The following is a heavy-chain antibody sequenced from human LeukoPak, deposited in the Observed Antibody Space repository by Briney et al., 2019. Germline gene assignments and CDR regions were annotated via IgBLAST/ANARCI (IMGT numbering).Heavy chain of an antibody. CDR3: AREELGYCSSTSCPHFDY. V-gene: IGHV4-4*07. J-gene: IGHJ4*02. D-gene: IGHD2-2*01. Sequence: SETLSLTCTVSGGSISSYYWSWIRQPAGKALEWIGRIYTSGSTNYNPSLKSRVTISVDKSKNQFSLKLSSVTAADTAVYYCAREELGYCSSTSCPHFDYWGQGTLVTVSS. CDR2: IYTSGST. CDR1: GGSISSYY.